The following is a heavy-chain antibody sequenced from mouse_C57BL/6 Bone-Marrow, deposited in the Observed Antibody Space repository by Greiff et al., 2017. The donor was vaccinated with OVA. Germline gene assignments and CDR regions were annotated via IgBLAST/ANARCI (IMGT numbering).Heavy chain of an antibody. CDR3: SRHEGDWFAD. CDR1: EYEFPSHD. J-gene: IGHJ3*01. Sequence: EVKVEESGGGLVQPGESLKLSCESNEYEFPSHDMSWVRKTPEKRLELVAAINSDGGSTYYPDPMERRFISSRDNTKKTLYLQMRSLRAEDTALDDCSRHEGDWFADWGQGTLVTVSA. CDR2: INSDGGST. V-gene: IGHV5-2*03.